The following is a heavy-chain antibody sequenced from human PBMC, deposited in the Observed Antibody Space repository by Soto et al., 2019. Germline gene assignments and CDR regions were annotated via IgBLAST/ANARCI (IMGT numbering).Heavy chain of an antibody. CDR2: IYGGGNGP. D-gene: IGHD2-2*03. CDR3: AKMEGMDPWAYSFDY. J-gene: IGHJ4*02. V-gene: IGHV3-23*01. Sequence: EVQVLASGGGLVQPGGSLRLSCAATGFTFSDFAMSWVRQAPGKGLEWVSRIYGGGNGPHYADSVKGRVTISRDNSKNTLYLQMNRLRAEDTAVYYCAKMEGMDPWAYSFDYWGQGTLVTVSS. CDR1: GFTFSDFA.